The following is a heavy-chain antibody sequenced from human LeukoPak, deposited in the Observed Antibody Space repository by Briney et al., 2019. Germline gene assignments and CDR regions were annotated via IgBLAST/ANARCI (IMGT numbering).Heavy chain of an antibody. CDR2: INHSGST. CDR1: GGSFSGYY. J-gene: IGHJ4*02. D-gene: IGHD6-19*01. Sequence: SETLSLTCAVYGGSFSGYYWSWIRQPPGKGLEWIGEINHSGSTNYNPSLKSRVTISVDTSKNQFSLKLSSVTAADTAVYYCASGRGYSSGWSHRYFDYWGQGTLVTVSS. V-gene: IGHV4-34*01. CDR3: ASGRGYSSGWSHRYFDY.